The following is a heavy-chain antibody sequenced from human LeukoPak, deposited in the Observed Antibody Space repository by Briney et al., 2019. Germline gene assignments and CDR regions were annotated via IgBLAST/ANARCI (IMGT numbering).Heavy chain of an antibody. Sequence: PTETLFLTCAVYGESLSGYYWRWVRQTPGKGLEWVGEINYSGSTNYNPSLKSRVTISVDTAKNQFSLKLSSVTAADTAVYYCARVPPIDDSSGYYHYAFDIWGQGTIVTVSS. D-gene: IGHD3-22*01. V-gene: IGHV4-34*01. J-gene: IGHJ3*02. CDR2: INYSGST. CDR1: GESLSGYY. CDR3: ARVPPIDDSSGYYHYAFDI.